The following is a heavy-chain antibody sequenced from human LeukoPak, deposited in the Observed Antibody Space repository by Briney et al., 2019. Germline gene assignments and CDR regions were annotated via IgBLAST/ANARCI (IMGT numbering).Heavy chain of an antibody. V-gene: IGHV4-59*08. Sequence: SETLSLTCTVSGGSISSYYWSWIRQPPGKGLEWIGYIYYSGSTNYNPSLKSRVTISVDTSKNQFSLKLSSVTAADTAVYYCARHLSGGSETSHHWGQGTLVTVSS. CDR3: ARHLSGGSETSHH. D-gene: IGHD2-15*01. CDR1: GGSISSYY. CDR2: IYYSGST. J-gene: IGHJ1*01.